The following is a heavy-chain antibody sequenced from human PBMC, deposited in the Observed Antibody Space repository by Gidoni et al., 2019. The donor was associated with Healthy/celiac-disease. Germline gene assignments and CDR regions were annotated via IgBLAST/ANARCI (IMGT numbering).Heavy chain of an antibody. V-gene: IGHV3-53*02. D-gene: IGHD2-2*01. J-gene: IGHJ4*02. Sequence: EVQLVETGGGLIQTGGSLRLSCAASGFTVSSNYMSWVRQAPGKGLEWVSVIYSGGSTDYADSVKGRFTISRDNSKNTLYLQMTSLSAEDTAVYYCASAPGYCRSTSCPPIDYWGQGTLVTVSS. CDR1: GFTVSSNY. CDR2: IYSGGST. CDR3: ASAPGYCRSTSCPPIDY.